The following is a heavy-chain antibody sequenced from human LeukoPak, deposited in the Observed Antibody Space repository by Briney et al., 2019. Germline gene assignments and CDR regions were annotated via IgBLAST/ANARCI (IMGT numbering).Heavy chain of an antibody. Sequence: SETLSLTCTVSGGSISSYYWSWIRQPPGKGLDWIGYIYYSGSTNYNPSLKSRVTISVDTSKNQFSLKLSSVTAADTAVYYCASFTYYYDSSGYPSAEYFQHWGQGTLVTVSS. V-gene: IGHV4-59*01. CDR2: IYYSGST. J-gene: IGHJ1*01. CDR1: GGSISSYY. CDR3: ASFTYYYDSSGYPSAEYFQH. D-gene: IGHD3-22*01.